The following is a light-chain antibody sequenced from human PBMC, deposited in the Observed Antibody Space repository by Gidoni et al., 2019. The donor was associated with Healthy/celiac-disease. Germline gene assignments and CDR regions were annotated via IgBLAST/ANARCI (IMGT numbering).Light chain of an antibody. V-gene: IGKV2-30*01. Sequence: DVVMTQSPLSLPVTLGQPASISCRSSQSLVYSDGNTYLNWFQQRPGQSPRRLIYKVSTRDSGVPDRFSGSGSGTDFILKISRVEAEDVGVYYCMQGTHWPPYTFGQGTKLEIK. CDR2: KVS. CDR1: QSLVYSDGNTY. J-gene: IGKJ2*01. CDR3: MQGTHWPPYT.